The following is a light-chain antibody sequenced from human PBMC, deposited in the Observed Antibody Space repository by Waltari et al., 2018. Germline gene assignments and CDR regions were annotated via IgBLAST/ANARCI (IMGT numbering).Light chain of an antibody. J-gene: IGKJ2*01. V-gene: IGKV1-27*01. CDR3: QKYNSAPWT. CDR1: QGINHH. CDR2: GAS. Sequence: VGDRVTITCRATQGINHHLAWYQQKPGKVPKLLIYGASSLQYGVPSRFSGSGFGTDFTLTISNLQPEDVATYYCQKYNSAPWTLGQGTKLEI.